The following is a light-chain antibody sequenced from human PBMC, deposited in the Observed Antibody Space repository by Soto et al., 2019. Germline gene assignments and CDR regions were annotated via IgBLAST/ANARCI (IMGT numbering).Light chain of an antibody. J-gene: IGKJ4*01. CDR3: QQSYSTPPT. CDR2: GAS. CDR1: QAIRND. V-gene: IGKV1-6*02. Sequence: AIQMTQSPSSLSASFGDRVTITCRASQAIRNDLGWYQQTPGKAPKLLIYGASTLQSGVPSRFSGSGSGTDFTLTINSLQPEDFATYYCQQSYSTPPTFGGGTKVDIK.